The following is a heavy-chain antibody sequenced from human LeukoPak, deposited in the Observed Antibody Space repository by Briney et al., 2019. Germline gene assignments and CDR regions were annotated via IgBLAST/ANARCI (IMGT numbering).Heavy chain of an antibody. D-gene: IGHD2-2*01. CDR1: GFTFSNYA. J-gene: IGHJ4*02. CDR3: AKDSSQLPTYLDY. CDR2: ISTSGGST. V-gene: IGHV3-23*01. Sequence: GGSLRLSCAASGFTFSNYAMTWVRQPPGKGLDWVSGISTSGGSTYYADSVKGRFTISRDNSKNTLYLQMNSLRAEDTAVYYCAKDSSQLPTYLDYWGQGTLVTVSS.